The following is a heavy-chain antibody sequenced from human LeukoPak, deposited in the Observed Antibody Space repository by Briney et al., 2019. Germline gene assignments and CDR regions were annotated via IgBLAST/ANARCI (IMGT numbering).Heavy chain of an antibody. Sequence: PSETLSLTCAVYGGSFSGYYWSWIRQPPGKGLEWIGEINHSGSTNYNPSLKSRVTISVDTSKNQFSLKLSSVTAADTAVYYCARGFRHGDYVWGSYRYGHAFDIWGQGTMVTVSP. CDR1: GGSFSGYY. CDR2: INHSGST. D-gene: IGHD3-16*02. J-gene: IGHJ3*02. V-gene: IGHV4-34*01. CDR3: ARGFRHGDYVWGSYRYGHAFDI.